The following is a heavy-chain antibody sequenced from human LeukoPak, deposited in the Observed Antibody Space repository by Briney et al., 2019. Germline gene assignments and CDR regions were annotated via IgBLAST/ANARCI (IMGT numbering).Heavy chain of an antibody. CDR3: ARSANYYENPFDY. V-gene: IGHV4-34*01. CDR2: INHSGST. CDR1: GGSFSGYY. Sequence: SETLSLTCAVYGGSFSGYYWSWIRQPPGKGLEWIGEINHSGSTNYNPSLKSRVTISVDTSKNQFSLKLSSVTAADTAVYYCARSANYYENPFDYWGQGTLVTVSS. D-gene: IGHD3-22*01. J-gene: IGHJ4*02.